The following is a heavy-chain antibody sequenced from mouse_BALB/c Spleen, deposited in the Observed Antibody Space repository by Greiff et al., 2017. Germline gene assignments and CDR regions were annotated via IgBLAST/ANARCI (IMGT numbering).Heavy chain of an antibody. D-gene: IGHD2-14*01. CDR3: ARGDRYYRYSYWYFDV. CDR2: IYPYNGGT. V-gene: IGHV1S29*02. Sequence: EVQLQQSGPELVKPGASVKISCKASGYTFTDYNMHWVKQSHGKSLEWIGYIYPYNGGTGYNQKFKSKATLTVDNSSSTAYMELRSLTSEDSAVYYCARGDRYYRYSYWYFDVWGAGTTVTVSS. J-gene: IGHJ1*01. CDR1: GYTFTDYN.